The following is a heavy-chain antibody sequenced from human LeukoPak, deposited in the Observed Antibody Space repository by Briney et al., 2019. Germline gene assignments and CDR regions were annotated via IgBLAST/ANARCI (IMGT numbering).Heavy chain of an antibody. V-gene: IGHV4-4*07. Sequence: SETLSLTCTVSGGSINSYYWSWIRQPAGKGLEWIGRIHSSGSTNYNPSLKSRVSMSVDTSKNQFSLKLTSVTAADTALYYCARGGKATVVTMWGQGILVTVSS. D-gene: IGHD4-23*01. CDR2: IHSSGST. J-gene: IGHJ4*02. CDR3: ARGGKATVVTM. CDR1: GGSINSYY.